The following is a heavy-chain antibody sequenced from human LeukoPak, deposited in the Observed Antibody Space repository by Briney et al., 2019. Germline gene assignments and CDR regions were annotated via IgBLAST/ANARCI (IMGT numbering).Heavy chain of an antibody. J-gene: IGHJ3*02. CDR3: ARDGYNKDAFDI. CDR1: GFTFSSYW. CDR2: IKQDGSEK. Sequence: GGSLRLSCTASGFTFSSYWMSWVRQAPGKGLEWVANIKQDGSEKDYVDSVKGRFTISRDNAKNSLYLQMNSLRAEDTAVYYCARDGYNKDAFDIWGQGTMVTVSS. V-gene: IGHV3-7*01. D-gene: IGHD5-24*01.